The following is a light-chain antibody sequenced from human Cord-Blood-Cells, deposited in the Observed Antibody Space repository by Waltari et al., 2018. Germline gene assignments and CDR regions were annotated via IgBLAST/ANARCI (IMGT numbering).Light chain of an antibody. Sequence: QSVLTQPPSASGTPGQRVTIPCSGTSSYIGRNTVTWYQQLPGTAPKLLIYSNNQRPSGVPDRFSGSKSGTSASLAISGLQSEDEADYYCAAWDDSLNGVVFGGGTKLTVL. CDR3: AAWDDSLNGVV. V-gene: IGLV1-44*01. CDR1: SSYIGRNT. CDR2: SNN. J-gene: IGLJ2*01.